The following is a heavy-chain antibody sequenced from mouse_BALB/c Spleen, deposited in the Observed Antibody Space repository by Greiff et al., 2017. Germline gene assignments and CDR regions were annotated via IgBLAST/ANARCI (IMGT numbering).Heavy chain of an antibody. V-gene: IGHV2-2*02. CDR2: IWSGGST. CDR1: GFSLTSYG. CDR3: ARIGYGSSYAWFAY. D-gene: IGHD1-1*01. Sequence: VQLQQSGPGLVQPSQSLSITCTVSGFSLTSYGVHWVRQSPGKGLEWLGVIWSGGSTDYNAAFISRLSISKDNSKSQVFFKMNSLQANDTAIYYWARIGYGSSYAWFAYGGQGTLVTVSA. J-gene: IGHJ3*01.